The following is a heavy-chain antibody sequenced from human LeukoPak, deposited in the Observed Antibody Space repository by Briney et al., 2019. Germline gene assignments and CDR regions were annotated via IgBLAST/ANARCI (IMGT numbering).Heavy chain of an antibody. CDR3: ARVQYSSSWLYLYYFDY. Sequence: VKVSFKASGYTFTGYYMHWVRQAPGQGLEWMGWINPNSGGTNYAQKFQGRVTMTRDTSISTAYMELSRLRSDDTAVYYCARVQYSSSWLYLYYFDYWGQGTLVTVSS. D-gene: IGHD6-13*01. CDR1: GYTFTGYY. CDR2: INPNSGGT. J-gene: IGHJ4*02. V-gene: IGHV1-2*02.